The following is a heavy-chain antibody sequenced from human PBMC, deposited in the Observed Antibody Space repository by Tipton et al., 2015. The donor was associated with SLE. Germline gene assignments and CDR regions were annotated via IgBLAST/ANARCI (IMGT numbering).Heavy chain of an antibody. CDR3: ARGELIGWFDP. Sequence: TLSLTCTVSGGSISSYYWSWIRQPPGKGLEWIGSIYYSGSTYYNPSLKSRVTISLDTSKNQFSLKLSSVTAADTAVYYCARGELIGWFDPWGQGTLVTVSS. D-gene: IGHD2-21*01. CDR2: IYYSGST. CDR1: GGSISSYY. V-gene: IGHV4-59*01. J-gene: IGHJ5*02.